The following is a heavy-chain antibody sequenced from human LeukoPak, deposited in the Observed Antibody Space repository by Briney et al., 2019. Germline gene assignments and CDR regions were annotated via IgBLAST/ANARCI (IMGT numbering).Heavy chain of an antibody. Sequence: GGSLRLSCVASGFPFSSYWMTWVRQAPGKGLEWVSSISSSSSYIYYADSVKGRFTISRDNAKNSLYLQMNSLRAEDTAVYYCARDPDSGYPSYWGQGTLVTVSS. CDR2: ISSSSSYI. V-gene: IGHV3-21*01. D-gene: IGHD5-12*01. CDR1: GFPFSSYW. J-gene: IGHJ4*02. CDR3: ARDPDSGYPSY.